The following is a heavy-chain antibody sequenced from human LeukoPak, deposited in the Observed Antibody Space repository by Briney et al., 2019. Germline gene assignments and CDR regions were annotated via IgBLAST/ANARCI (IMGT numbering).Heavy chain of an antibody. CDR2: INHSGST. CDR1: GGSFSGYY. D-gene: IGHD2-2*01. J-gene: IGHJ4*02. V-gene: IGHV4-34*01. Sequence: SETLSLTCAVYGGSFSGYYWSWIRQPPGKGLEWIGEINHSGSTNYNPSLKSRVTISVDTSKNQFSLKLSSVTAADTAVYYCAVVPAALFDYWGQGTLVTVSS. CDR3: AVVPAALFDY.